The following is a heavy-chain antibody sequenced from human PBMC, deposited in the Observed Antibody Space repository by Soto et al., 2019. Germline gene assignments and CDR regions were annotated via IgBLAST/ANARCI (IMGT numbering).Heavy chain of an antibody. J-gene: IGHJ4*02. D-gene: IGHD3-16*01. CDR3: AKGPGGEFVPPPFDY. Sequence: GGSLRLSCAASGFTFSSYGMHWVRQAPGKGLEWVAVISYDGSNKYYADSVKGRFTISRDNSKNTLYLQMNSLRAEDTAVYYCAKGPGGEFVPPPFDYWGQGTLVTVSS. CDR2: ISYDGSNK. CDR1: GFTFSSYG. V-gene: IGHV3-30*18.